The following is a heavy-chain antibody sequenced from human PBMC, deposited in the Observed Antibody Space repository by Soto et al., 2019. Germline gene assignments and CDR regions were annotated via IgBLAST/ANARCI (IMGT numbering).Heavy chain of an antibody. CDR1: GFTFSRYD. CDR3: ARGRYCSGGSCYGTLYYYYYMDV. CDR2: IGTAGDT. V-gene: IGHV3-13*01. J-gene: IGHJ6*03. Sequence: SLRLSCAASGFTFSRYDMHGVRQATGKGLEWVSAIGTAGDTYYPGSVKGRFTISRENAKNPLYLQMNSLRAGDTAVYYCARGRYCSGGSCYGTLYYYYYMDVWGKGTTVTVSS. D-gene: IGHD2-15*01.